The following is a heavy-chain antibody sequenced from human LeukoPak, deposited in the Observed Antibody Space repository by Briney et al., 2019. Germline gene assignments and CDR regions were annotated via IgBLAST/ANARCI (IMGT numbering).Heavy chain of an antibody. CDR3: ASYSYYYDSSGYYRDY. V-gene: IGHV1-69*13. CDR1: GGTFSSYA. Sequence: GASVKVSCKASGGTFSSYAISWVRQAPGQGLEWMGGIIPIFGTANYAQKFQGRVTITADESTSTAYMGLSSLRSEDTAVYYCASYSYYYDSSGYYRDYWGQGTLVTVSS. CDR2: IIPIFGTA. J-gene: IGHJ4*02. D-gene: IGHD3-22*01.